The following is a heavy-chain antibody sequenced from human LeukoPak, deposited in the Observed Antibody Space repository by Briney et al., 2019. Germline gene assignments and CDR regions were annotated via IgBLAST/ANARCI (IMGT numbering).Heavy chain of an antibody. CDR3: ARSGYSYGTSYYYYYYMDV. Sequence: SETLSLTCTVSGGSINSYYWSWIRQPAGKGLEWIGRIYTSGSTNYNPSLKSRVTMSVDTSKNQFSLKLSSVTAADTAVYYCARSGYSYGTSYYYYYYMDVWGKGTTVTVSS. CDR1: GGSINSYY. D-gene: IGHD5-18*01. CDR2: IYTSGST. J-gene: IGHJ6*03. V-gene: IGHV4-4*07.